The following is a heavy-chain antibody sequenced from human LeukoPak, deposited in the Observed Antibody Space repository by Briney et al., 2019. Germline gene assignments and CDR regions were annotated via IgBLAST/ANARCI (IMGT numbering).Heavy chain of an antibody. CDR3: ARRGAAGSSLGYFDS. D-gene: IGHD3-10*01. CDR1: GFPFSNYA. CDR2: ISGSGDGT. V-gene: IGHV3-23*01. J-gene: IGHJ4*02. Sequence: GGSLRLSCAASGFPFSNYAMSWVRQAPGKGLEWVSAISGSGDGTYYADSVKGRFTFSRDNFKNTLYLQMNSLRAEDTAVYFCARRGAAGSSLGYFDSWGQGTLVTVSS.